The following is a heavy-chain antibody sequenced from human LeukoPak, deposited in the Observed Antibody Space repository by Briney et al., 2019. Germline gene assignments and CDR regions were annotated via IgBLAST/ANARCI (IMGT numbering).Heavy chain of an antibody. J-gene: IGHJ4*02. Sequence: GGSLRLSCAASGFTFSSYWMHWVRQAPGKGLVWVSRINSDGRSTSYADSVKGRFTISRDNAENTLYLQMNSLRAEDTAVYYCAKCPRGLSVTTGAYFDYWGQGTLVTVSS. CDR1: GFTFSSYW. V-gene: IGHV3-74*01. CDR3: AKCPRGLSVTTGAYFDY. CDR2: INSDGRST. D-gene: IGHD1-14*01.